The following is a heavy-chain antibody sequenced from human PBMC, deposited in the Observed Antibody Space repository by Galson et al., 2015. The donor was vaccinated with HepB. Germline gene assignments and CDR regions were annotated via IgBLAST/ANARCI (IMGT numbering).Heavy chain of an antibody. CDR2: SGSDNRT. Sequence: SLRLSCAASGLTFSTNAMSWVRQAPGKGLEWVSSSGSDNRTHYAESVKDRFTISRDNSKNTLYLQMSSLRAEDTAVYYCAKDRYASSYDSWGQGTLVTVSS. V-gene: IGHV3-23*01. CDR1: GLTFSTNA. D-gene: IGHD1-26*01. CDR3: AKDRYASSYDS. J-gene: IGHJ5*01.